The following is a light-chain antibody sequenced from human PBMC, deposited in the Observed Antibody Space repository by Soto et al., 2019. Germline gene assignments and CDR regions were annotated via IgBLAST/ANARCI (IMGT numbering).Light chain of an antibody. CDR3: QQYYSIPYP. Sequence: DIVMTQSPDSLAVSLGERATINCKSSQSVLYSSNNKNYLGWYQQKPGQSPNLLIYWASTRESGVPDRFSGSGSGTEFTLTISSLQAEDVAVYYCQQYYSIPYPFAQGTKLEIK. CDR2: WAS. V-gene: IGKV4-1*01. CDR1: QSVLYSSNNKNY. J-gene: IGKJ2*01.